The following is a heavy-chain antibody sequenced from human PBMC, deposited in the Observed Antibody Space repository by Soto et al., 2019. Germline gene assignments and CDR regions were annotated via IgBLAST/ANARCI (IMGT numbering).Heavy chain of an antibody. CDR2: IYYSGST. J-gene: IGHJ4*02. Sequence: ASETLSLTCTVSGGSISSYYWSWIRQPPGKGLEWIGYIYYSGSTNYNPSLKSRVTISVDTSKNQFSLKLSSVTAADTAVYYCATGWDKYYFDYWGQGTLVTVSS. CDR3: ATGWDKYYFDY. D-gene: IGHD1-26*01. CDR1: GGSISSYY. V-gene: IGHV4-59*01.